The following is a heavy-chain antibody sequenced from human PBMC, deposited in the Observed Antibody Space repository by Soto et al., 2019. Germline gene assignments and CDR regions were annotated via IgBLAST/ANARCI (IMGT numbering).Heavy chain of an antibody. J-gene: IGHJ4*02. D-gene: IGHD6-13*01. CDR1: GFTFSSYG. V-gene: IGHV3-30*18. CDR2: ISYDGSNK. CDR3: AKDPRRRLNAAGLNY. Sequence: GGSLRLSCAASGFTFSSYGMHWVRQAPGKGLEWVAGISYDGSNKYYADSVKGRFTISRDNSKNTLYLQMNSLRAEDRAVYYCAKDPRRRLNAAGLNYWGQGTLVTVSS.